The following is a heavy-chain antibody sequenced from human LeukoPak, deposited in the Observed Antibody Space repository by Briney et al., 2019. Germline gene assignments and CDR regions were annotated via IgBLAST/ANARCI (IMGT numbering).Heavy chain of an antibody. CDR3: ARGQRVGYGGHAWNY. J-gene: IGHJ4*02. CDR2: MNPNSGNT. D-gene: IGHD4-23*01. CDR1: GYTFTSYD. V-gene: IGHV1-8*01. Sequence: ASVTVSCTASGYTFTSYDINWVRQATGQGLEWMGWMNPNSGNTGYAQKFQGRVTMTRNTSISTAYMELSSLRSEDTAVYYCARGQRVGYGGHAWNYWGQGTLVTVSS.